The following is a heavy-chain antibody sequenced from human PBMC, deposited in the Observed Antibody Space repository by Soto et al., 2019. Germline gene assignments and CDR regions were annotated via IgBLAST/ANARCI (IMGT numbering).Heavy chain of an antibody. Sequence: QVQLVQSGAEVKKPGSSVKVSCKASGGTFSSYTISWVRQAPGQGLEWRGRIIPILAIANYAQKFQVRVTITADKSTSTAYMELSSLRSEDTAVYYCARDRDYSNFGWFDPWGQGTLVTVSS. CDR2: IIPILAIA. CDR1: GGTFSSYT. D-gene: IGHD4-4*01. V-gene: IGHV1-69*08. J-gene: IGHJ5*02. CDR3: ARDRDYSNFGWFDP.